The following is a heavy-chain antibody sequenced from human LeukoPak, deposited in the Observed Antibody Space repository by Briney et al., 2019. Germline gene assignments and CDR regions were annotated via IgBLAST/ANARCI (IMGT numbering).Heavy chain of an antibody. J-gene: IGHJ4*02. V-gene: IGHV1-3*01. Sequence: GASVKVSCKASGYTFTSYAMHWVRQAPGQRLEWMGWINAGNGNTKYSQKFQGRVTITRDTSASTAYMELSSLRSEDTAVYYCARGHRRLVELSSLDYWGQGTLVTVSS. D-gene: IGHD3-16*02. CDR1: GYTFTSYA. CDR3: ARGHRRLVELSSLDY. CDR2: INAGNGNT.